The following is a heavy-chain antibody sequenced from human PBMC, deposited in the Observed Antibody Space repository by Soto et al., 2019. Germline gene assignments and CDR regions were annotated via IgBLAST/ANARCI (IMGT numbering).Heavy chain of an antibody. CDR2: IYYSGST. V-gene: IGHV4-30-4*01. Sequence: PSETLSLTCTVSGGSISSGDYYWSWIRQPPGKGLEWIGYIYYSGSTYYNPSLKSRVTISVDTSKNQFSLKLSSVTAADTAVYYCARASGYCSGGSCYSFSAVIRFDPWGQGTLVTVSS. J-gene: IGHJ5*02. D-gene: IGHD2-15*01. CDR1: GGSISSGDYY. CDR3: ARASGYCSGGSCYSFSAVIRFDP.